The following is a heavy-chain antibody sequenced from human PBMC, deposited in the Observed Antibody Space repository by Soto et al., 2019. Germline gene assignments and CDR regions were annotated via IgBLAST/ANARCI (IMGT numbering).Heavy chain of an antibody. J-gene: IGHJ4*02. V-gene: IGHV3-23*01. CDR3: TGSSGYSKRNCDY. D-gene: IGHD3-22*01. Sequence: GGSLRLSCAASGFTFSSYAMSWVRQAPGKGLEWVSAISGSGGSTYYADSVKGRFTISRDNSKNTLYLQMNSLRAEDTAVYYCTGSSGYSKRNCDYWGQGTLVTVSS. CDR2: ISGSGGST. CDR1: GFTFSSYA.